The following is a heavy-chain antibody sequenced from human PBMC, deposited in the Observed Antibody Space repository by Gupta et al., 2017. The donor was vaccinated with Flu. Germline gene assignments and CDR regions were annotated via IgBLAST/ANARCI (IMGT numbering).Heavy chain of an antibody. J-gene: IGHJ4*02. CDR2: IKEDGSAK. D-gene: IGHD3-16*01. Sequence: GANIKEDGSAKNYVDSVNGRFTVSRDNAKNSLYLKMNSLRVEDTGIYYCTRDFAYDKGDYWGQGTRVTVSS. V-gene: IGHV3-7*01. CDR3: TRDFAYDKGDY.